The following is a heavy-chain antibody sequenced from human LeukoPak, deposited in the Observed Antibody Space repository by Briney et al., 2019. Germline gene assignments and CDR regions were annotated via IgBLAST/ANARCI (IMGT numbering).Heavy chain of an antibody. J-gene: IGHJ4*02. V-gene: IGHV1-8*01. Sequence: ASVKLSCKPSLYTFTRYDTNSVREATGQGLEWMGWMNPKSGNTGYAQKFQGRVTLTRDTSLSTGYMELRRVRSVDTPVCICAIVTWSIDFWGKGTLVPVSS. CDR3: AIVTWSIDF. D-gene: IGHD3-3*01. CDR2: MNPKSGNT. CDR1: LYTFTRYD.